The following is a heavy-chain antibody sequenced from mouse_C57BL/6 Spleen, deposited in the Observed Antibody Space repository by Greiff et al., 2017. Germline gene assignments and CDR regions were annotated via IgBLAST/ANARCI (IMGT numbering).Heavy chain of an antibody. Sequence: QVQLQQPGAELVKPGASVKLSCKASGYTFTSYWMHWVKQRPGQGLEWIGMIHPNSGSTNYNEKFKSKATLTVDKSSSTAYMQLSSLTSEDSAVYYCARDSLGRYYFDYWGQGTTLTVSS. CDR1: GYTFTSYW. D-gene: IGHD4-1*01. J-gene: IGHJ2*01. CDR2: IHPNSGST. CDR3: ARDSLGRYYFDY. V-gene: IGHV1-64*01.